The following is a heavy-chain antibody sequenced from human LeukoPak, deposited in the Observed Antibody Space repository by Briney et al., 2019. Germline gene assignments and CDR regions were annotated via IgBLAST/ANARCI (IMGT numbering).Heavy chain of an antibody. CDR2: LNWNGDST. Sequence: GGSLRLSCAASGFTFDDYGMNWVRQAPGKGLEWVCGLNWNGDSTGYADSVKGRFTISRDNAKNSLYLQMNSLRAEDTAVYYCARDADVGYCSGGSCYSLYYFDYWGQGTLVTVSS. CDR3: ARDADVGYCSGGSCYSLYYFDY. D-gene: IGHD2-15*01. V-gene: IGHV3-20*04. J-gene: IGHJ4*02. CDR1: GFTFDDYG.